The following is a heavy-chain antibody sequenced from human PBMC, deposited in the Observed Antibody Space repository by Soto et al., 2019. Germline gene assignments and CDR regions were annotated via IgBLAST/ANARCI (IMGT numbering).Heavy chain of an antibody. Sequence: EVQLVESGGGLIQAGGSLKLSCAASGFTVGNNYMSWVRQAPGKGLEWVSLIYSTGTTKYADSVKGRFTVSRDNAKNTLYLQMNSLRAEDTAVYYCAKHGRGSGSHYNSFGYWGQGTLVTVSS. V-gene: IGHV3-53*01. CDR1: GFTVGNNY. D-gene: IGHD3-10*01. J-gene: IGHJ4*02. CDR3: AKHGRGSGSHYNSFGY. CDR2: IYSTGTT.